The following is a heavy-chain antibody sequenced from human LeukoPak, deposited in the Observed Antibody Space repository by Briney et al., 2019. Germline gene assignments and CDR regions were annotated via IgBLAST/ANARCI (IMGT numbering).Heavy chain of an antibody. CDR3: EMEGY. CDR2: ISHSGST. V-gene: IGHV4-59*01. J-gene: IGHJ4*02. Sequence: SETLSLTCTVSGGSINSYYWSWIRQPPGKGLEWIGYISHSGSTNYKPSLKSRVTISLDTSKNQFSLKLSSVTAADTAMYYCEMEGYWGQGTLVTVSS. D-gene: IGHD2-8*01. CDR1: GGSINSYY.